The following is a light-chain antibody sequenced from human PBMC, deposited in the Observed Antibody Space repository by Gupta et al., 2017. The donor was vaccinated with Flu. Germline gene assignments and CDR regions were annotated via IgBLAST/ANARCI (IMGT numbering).Light chain of an antibody. CDR2: YKSDSDN. CDR1: SGINVGTYR. J-gene: IGLJ3*02. V-gene: IGLV5-45*03. CDR3: MIWHSSAWV. Sequence: QAVLTQPSSLSASPGASASLTCTLRSGINVGTYRVYCYQQKPGSPPQYLLRYKSDSDNQQGSGVPSRFSGSKDASANAGILLISGLQAEDEDDYYCMIWHSSAWVFGGGTKLTVL.